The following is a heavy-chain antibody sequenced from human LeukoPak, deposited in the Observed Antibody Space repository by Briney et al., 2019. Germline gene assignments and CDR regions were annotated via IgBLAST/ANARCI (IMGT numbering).Heavy chain of an antibody. CDR3: VRLRRNSDRSYYYYYYDH. Sequence: GGSLRLSCVGSGFTYTDYWMHWFRQAPGKGPVWVSRINPDGTIIDYADSVKGRFSISRDNAKNLLYLQMNGLRADDTAVYYCVRLRRNSDRSYYYYYYDHWGQGILVTVSS. J-gene: IGHJ4*02. D-gene: IGHD3-22*01. CDR1: GFTYTDYW. CDR2: INPDGTII. V-gene: IGHV3-74*01.